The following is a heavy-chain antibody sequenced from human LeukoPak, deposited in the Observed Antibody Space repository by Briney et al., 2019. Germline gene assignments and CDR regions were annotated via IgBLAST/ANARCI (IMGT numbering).Heavy chain of an antibody. CDR3: AKDISNWNSRHFDY. CDR2: INANGGNT. J-gene: IGHJ4*02. CDR1: GFTFDDYA. D-gene: IGHD1-7*01. V-gene: IGHV3-43*02. Sequence: HPGGSLRLSCVASGFTFDDYAMHCVRHAPGKGLEWVSLINANGGNTYYVDSVKGRFTISRDNSKNSLYLQMNSLRTEDTALYYCAKDISNWNSRHFDYWGQGTLVTVSS.